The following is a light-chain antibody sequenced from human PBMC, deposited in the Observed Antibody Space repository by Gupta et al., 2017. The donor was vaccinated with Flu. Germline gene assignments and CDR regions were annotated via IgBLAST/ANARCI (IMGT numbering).Light chain of an antibody. V-gene: IGLV2-23*02. CDR2: EVN. CDR1: SSDVGTYNL. CDR3: CSYAGDSSLV. J-gene: IGLJ2*01. Sequence: QSALTQPASVSGSPGHSITISCTGTSSDVGTYNLVSWYRQHPGKGPKLIIYEVNKRPSGVSNRLSGSKSGNTASLTISGLQAEDEADYYCCSYAGDSSLVLGRGTKLTVL.